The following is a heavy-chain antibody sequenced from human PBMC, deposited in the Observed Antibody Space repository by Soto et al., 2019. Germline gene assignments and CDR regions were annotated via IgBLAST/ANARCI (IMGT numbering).Heavy chain of an antibody. CDR3: ARYSSRYNWFDP. CDR1: GGSISSYY. J-gene: IGHJ5*02. CDR2: IYYSGST. D-gene: IGHD6-13*01. V-gene: IGHV4-59*01. Sequence: PSETLSLTCTVSGGSISSYYWSWIRQPPGKGLEWIGYIYYSGSTNYNPSLKSRVTISVDTSKNQFSLKLSSVTAADTAVYYCARYSSRYNWFDPWGQGTLVTVS.